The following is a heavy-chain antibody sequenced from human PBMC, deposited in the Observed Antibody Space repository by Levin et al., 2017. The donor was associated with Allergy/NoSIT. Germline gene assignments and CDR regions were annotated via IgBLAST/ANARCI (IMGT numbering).Heavy chain of an antibody. J-gene: IGHJ4*02. Sequence: GGSLRLSCAASGFTFSSYAMSWVRQAPGKGLEWVSAISGSGGSTYYADSVKGRFTISRDNSKNTLYLQMNSLRAEDTAVYYCAKGATYYYGSGSYSGTYYLDYWGQGTLVTVSS. CDR3: AKGATYYYGSGSYSGTYYLDY. D-gene: IGHD3-10*01. V-gene: IGHV3-23*01. CDR1: GFTFSSYA. CDR2: ISGSGGST.